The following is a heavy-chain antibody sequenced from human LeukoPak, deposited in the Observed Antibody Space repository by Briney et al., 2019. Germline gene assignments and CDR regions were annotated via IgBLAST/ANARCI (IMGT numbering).Heavy chain of an antibody. CDR1: GFTFSSYG. Sequence: GGSLRLSCAASGFTFSSYGMHWVRQAPGKGLEWVAVIWYDGSNKYYADSVKGRFTISRDNSKNTLYLQMNSLRAEDTAVYYCARDFVRDGSGSYYNPDYYYYYGMDVWGQGTTVTVSS. V-gene: IGHV3-33*01. CDR3: ARDFVRDGSGSYYNPDYYYYYGMDV. D-gene: IGHD3-10*01. CDR2: IWYDGSNK. J-gene: IGHJ6*02.